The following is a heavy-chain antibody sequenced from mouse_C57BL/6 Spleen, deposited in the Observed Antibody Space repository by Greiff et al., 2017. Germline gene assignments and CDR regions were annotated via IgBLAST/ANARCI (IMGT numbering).Heavy chain of an antibody. J-gene: IGHJ3*01. D-gene: IGHD1-1*01. CDR3: TREVPFITTVVATKGFAY. CDR1: GYTFTSYW. V-gene: IGHV1-5*01. CDR2: IYPGNSDT. Sequence: EVKVVESGTVLARPGASVKMSCKTSGYTFTSYWMHWVKQRPGQGLEWIGAIYPGNSDTSYNQKFKGKAKLTAVTSASTAYMELSSLTNEDSAVYYCTREVPFITTVVATKGFAYWGQGTLVTVSA.